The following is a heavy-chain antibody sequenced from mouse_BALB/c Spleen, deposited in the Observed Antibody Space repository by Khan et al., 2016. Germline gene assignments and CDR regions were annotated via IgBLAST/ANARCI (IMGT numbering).Heavy chain of an antibody. Sequence: QVRLQQSGAELMKPGASMKISCKATGYTFSNYWIEWVRQRPGHGLEWIGEILPGSGHTNCNEKFKGKATFTAETSSNTAYMQLSSLTSEDSAVYYCARNSDSYWFAYWGQGTLVTVSA. J-gene: IGHJ3*01. V-gene: IGHV1-9*01. CDR1: GYTFSNYW. CDR2: ILPGSGHT. D-gene: IGHD1-1*01. CDR3: ARNSDSYWFAY.